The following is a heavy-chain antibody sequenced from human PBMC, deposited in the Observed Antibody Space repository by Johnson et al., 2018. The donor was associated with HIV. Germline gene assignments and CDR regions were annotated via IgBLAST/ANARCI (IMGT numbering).Heavy chain of an antibody. Sequence: VQLVESGGGVVQPGRSLRLSCAASGFTFSSYAMHWVRQAPGKGLEWVAVISYDGSNKYYADSVKGRFTISRDNSKNTLYLQMNSLRAEDTAVYYCAIRSEQWLGAFDIWGQGTMVTVSS. CDR2: ISYDGSNK. CDR1: GFTFSSYA. V-gene: IGHV3-30-3*01. CDR3: AIRSEQWLGAFDI. D-gene: IGHD6-19*01. J-gene: IGHJ3*02.